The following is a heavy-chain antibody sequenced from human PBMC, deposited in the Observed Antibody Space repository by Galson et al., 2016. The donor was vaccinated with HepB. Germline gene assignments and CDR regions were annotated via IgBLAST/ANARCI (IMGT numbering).Heavy chain of an antibody. D-gene: IGHD6-19*01. CDR2: FDPEDGGT. CDR1: GYNITELS. J-gene: IGHJ4*02. Sequence: SVKVSCKVSGYNITELSMHWVRQAPGKGLEWMGYFDPEDGGTIYAQKFQGRVTMTEDTSTDTAYMELSSLRSEDTAVSYCATGIPEGPAAVGPRGVGDYWGEGTLVTVSS. V-gene: IGHV1-24*01. CDR3: ATGIPEGPAAVGPRGVGDY.